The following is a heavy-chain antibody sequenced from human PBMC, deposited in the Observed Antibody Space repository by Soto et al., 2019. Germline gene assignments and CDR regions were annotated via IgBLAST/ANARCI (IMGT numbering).Heavy chain of an antibody. D-gene: IGHD3-9*01. CDR2: ISYDGSNK. J-gene: IGHJ4*02. V-gene: IGHV3-30-3*01. CDR1: GFTFSSYA. Sequence: HPGGSLRLSCAASGFTFSSYAMHWVRQAPGKGLEWVAVISYDGSNKYYADSVKGRFTISRDNSKNTLYLQMNSLRAEDTAVYYCARDLEADTYLTGSSFDYWGQGTLVNVSS. CDR3: ARDLEADTYLTGSSFDY.